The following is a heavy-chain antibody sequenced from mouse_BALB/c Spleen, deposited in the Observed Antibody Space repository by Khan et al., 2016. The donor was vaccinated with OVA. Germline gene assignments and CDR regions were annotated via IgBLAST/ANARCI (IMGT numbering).Heavy chain of an antibody. J-gene: IGHJ3*01. CDR1: GYTFTSYW. CDR2: INPSSDYT. CDR3: VNHGSSSGWFTY. Sequence: QVQLQQSGAELAKPGASVKMSCKASGYTFTSYWMHWVKQRPGQGLEWIGYINPSSDYTDYNQNFKDKATLTADKSSSTAYMHLTSLTSEDSAVYYCVNHGSSSGWFTYWGQGTLVTVSA. D-gene: IGHD1-1*01. V-gene: IGHV1-7*01.